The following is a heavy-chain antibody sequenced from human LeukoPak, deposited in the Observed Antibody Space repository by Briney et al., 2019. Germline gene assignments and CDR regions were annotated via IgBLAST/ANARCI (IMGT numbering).Heavy chain of an antibody. CDR3: ARDVRWLQFGHYYMDV. D-gene: IGHD5-24*01. J-gene: IGHJ6*03. CDR2: IYYSGST. Sequence: SETLSLTCTVSGASISSSSYYWGWIRQPPGKGLEWIGSIYYSGSTYYNPSLKSRVTISVDTSKNQFSLKLNSVTAADTAVYYCARDVRWLQFGHYYMDVWGKGTTVTVSS. CDR1: GASISSSSYY. V-gene: IGHV4-39*07.